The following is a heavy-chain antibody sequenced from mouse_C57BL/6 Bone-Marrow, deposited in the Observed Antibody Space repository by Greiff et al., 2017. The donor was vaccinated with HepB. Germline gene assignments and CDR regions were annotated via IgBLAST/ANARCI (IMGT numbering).Heavy chain of an antibody. D-gene: IGHD3-3*01. CDR2: IDPETGGT. V-gene: IGHV1-15*01. J-gene: IGHJ1*03. CDR3: TRGAVGHCYWYFDV. CDR1: GYTFTDYE. Sequence: QVQLQQSGAELVRPGASVTLSCKASGYTFTDYEMHWVKQTPVHGLEWIGAIDPETGGTAYNQKFKGKAILTADKSSSTAYMELRSLTSEDSAVYYCTRGAVGHCYWYFDVWGTGNTVTVSS.